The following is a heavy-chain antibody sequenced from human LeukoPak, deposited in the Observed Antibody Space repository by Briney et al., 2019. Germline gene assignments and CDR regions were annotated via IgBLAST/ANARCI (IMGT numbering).Heavy chain of an antibody. Sequence: SQTLSLTCAISGDSVSSNSAAWNWLRQSPSRGLECLGRTYYRSKWYNDYAVSVKSRITINPDTSKNQFSLQLDSVTPEDTAVYYCCHSLSGRTGAFDIWGRGTVVTVSS. V-gene: IGHV6-1*01. CDR3: CHSLSGRTGAFDI. CDR2: TYYRSKWYN. J-gene: IGHJ3*02. CDR1: GDSVSSNSAA. D-gene: IGHD2-21*01.